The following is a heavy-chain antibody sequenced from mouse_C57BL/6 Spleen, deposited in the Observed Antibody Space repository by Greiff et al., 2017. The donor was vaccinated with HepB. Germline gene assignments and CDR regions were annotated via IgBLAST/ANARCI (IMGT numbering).Heavy chain of an antibody. CDR1: GYSFTDYN. CDR2: INPNYGTT. J-gene: IGHJ4*01. Sequence: VQLKESGPELVKPGASVKISCKASGYSFTDYNMNWVKQSNGKSLEWIGVINPNYGTTSYNQKFKGKATLTVDQSSSTAYMQLNSLTSEDSAVYYCARERITTVPYYYAMDYWGQGTSVTVSS. CDR3: ARERITTVPYYYAMDY. D-gene: IGHD1-1*01. V-gene: IGHV1-39*01.